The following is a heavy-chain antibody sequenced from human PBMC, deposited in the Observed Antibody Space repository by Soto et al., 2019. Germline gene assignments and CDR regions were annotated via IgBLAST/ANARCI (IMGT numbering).Heavy chain of an antibody. CDR3: ARAGFVFLRSISSWFDP. Sequence: QVQLVQSGAEVKKPGASVKVSCKASGYTFTSYGISWVRQAPGQGLEGMGWISAYNGNTNYAQKLQGRVTMTTDTSTSTAYMELRSLRSDDTAVYYCARAGFVFLRSISSWFDPWGQGTLVTVSS. CDR2: ISAYNGNT. V-gene: IGHV1-18*01. J-gene: IGHJ5*02. CDR1: GYTFTSYG. D-gene: IGHD6-6*01.